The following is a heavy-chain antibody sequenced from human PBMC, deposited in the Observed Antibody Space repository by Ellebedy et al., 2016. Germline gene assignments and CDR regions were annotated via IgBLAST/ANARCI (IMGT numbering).Heavy chain of an antibody. J-gene: IGHJ4*02. D-gene: IGHD6-19*01. V-gene: IGHV3-23*01. Sequence: GESLKISCSASGFTFNNFGMSWVRQAPGKGPEWVSTITGSGDRTNYADSVKGRFTISRDSSKNTLYLDMDSLRAEDTAIYYCAKCRHINGCLLDYWGQGTLVTVSS. CDR2: ITGSGDRT. CDR3: AKCRHINGCLLDY. CDR1: GFTFNNFG.